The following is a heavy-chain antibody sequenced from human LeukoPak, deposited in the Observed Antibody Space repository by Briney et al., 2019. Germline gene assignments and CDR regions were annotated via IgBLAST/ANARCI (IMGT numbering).Heavy chain of an antibody. D-gene: IGHD5-12*01. CDR3: AREHSGYDFPGRDYYYMDV. J-gene: IGHJ6*03. V-gene: IGHV3-21*01. CDR2: ISSISSSYI. Sequence: GGSLRLSCAASGFTFNNYNMNWVRQAPGRGLEWVSSISSISSSYIYYADSVKGRFTISRDNARNSLYLQMNSLRAEDTAVYYCAREHSGYDFPGRDYYYMDVWGKGTTVTVSS. CDR1: GFTFNNYN.